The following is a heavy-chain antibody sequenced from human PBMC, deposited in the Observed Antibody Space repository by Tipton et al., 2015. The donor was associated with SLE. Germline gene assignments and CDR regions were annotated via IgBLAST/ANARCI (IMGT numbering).Heavy chain of an antibody. V-gene: IGHV3-49*04. CDR2: VRSKVYDGTA. D-gene: IGHD6-13*01. CDR1: GFTFGDYA. J-gene: IGHJ4*02. CDR3: TRMAAAVDESDFDY. Sequence: SLRLSCTTSGFTFGDYAVSWARQAPGKGLEWVGFVRSKVYDGTAEYAASVKDRFTISRDESKSVAYLQMDSLKSEDTAVYYCTRMAAAVDESDFDYWGQGMLVTVSS.